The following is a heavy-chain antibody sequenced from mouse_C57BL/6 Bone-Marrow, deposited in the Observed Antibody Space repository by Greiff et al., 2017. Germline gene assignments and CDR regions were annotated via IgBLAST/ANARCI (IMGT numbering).Heavy chain of an antibody. CDR2: INPSNGGT. V-gene: IGHV1-53*01. Sequence: VQLQQPGTELVKPGASVKLSCKASGYTFTSYWMHWVKQRPGQGLEWIGNINPSNGGTNYNEKFKSKATLTVDKSASTAYMQLSSLTSEDSAVYYCAREGSSGYEETWFAYWGQGTLVTVSA. D-gene: IGHD3-2*02. CDR3: AREGSSGYEETWFAY. CDR1: GYTFTSYW. J-gene: IGHJ3*01.